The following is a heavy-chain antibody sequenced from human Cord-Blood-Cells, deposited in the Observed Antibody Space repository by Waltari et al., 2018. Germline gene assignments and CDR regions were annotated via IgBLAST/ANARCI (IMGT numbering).Heavy chain of an antibody. CDR2: ISSSSSYI. CDR1: GFTFSSYS. CDR3: ARGIAVAPRYWYFDL. V-gene: IGHV3-21*01. J-gene: IGHJ2*01. D-gene: IGHD6-19*01. Sequence: EVQLVESGGGLVKPGGSLRLSCAASGFTFSSYSMNWVRQAPGKGLEWVSSISSSSSYIYYADSVKGRFTISRDNAKNSLYLQMNSLRAEDTAVYYCARGIAVAPRYWYFDLWGRGTLVTVSS.